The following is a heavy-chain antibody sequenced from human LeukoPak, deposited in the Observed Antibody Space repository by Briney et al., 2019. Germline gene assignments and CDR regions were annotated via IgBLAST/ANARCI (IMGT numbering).Heavy chain of an antibody. CDR1: GYTFTSYG. CDR3: AREEDYYGSWSFYSFDI. V-gene: IGHV1-18*01. J-gene: IGHJ3*02. Sequence: ASVKVSCKASGYTFTSYGISWVRQAPGQGLEWMGWISAYNGNTNYAQKLQGRVTMTTDTSTSTAYMELRSLRSDDTAVYYCAREEDYYGSWSFYSFDIWGQGTMVTVSS. CDR2: ISAYNGNT. D-gene: IGHD3-10*01.